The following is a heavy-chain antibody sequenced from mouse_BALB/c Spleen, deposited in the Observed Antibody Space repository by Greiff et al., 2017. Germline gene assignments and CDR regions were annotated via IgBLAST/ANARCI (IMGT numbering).Heavy chain of an antibody. J-gene: IGHJ1*01. CDR3: DAATRWYFDV. CDR2: IDPSDSYT. V-gene: IGHV1S127*01. CDR1: GYTFTSYW. Sequence: QVQLQQPGAELVKPGASVKMSCKASGYTFTSYWMHWVKQRPGQGLEWIGTIDPSDSYTSYNQKFKGKATLTVDTSSSTDYMQLSSLTSEDTAVYYCDAATRWYFDVWGAGTTVTVSS. D-gene: IGHD6-1*01.